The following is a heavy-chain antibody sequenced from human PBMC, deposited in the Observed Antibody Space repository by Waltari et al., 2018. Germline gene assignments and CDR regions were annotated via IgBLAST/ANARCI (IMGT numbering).Heavy chain of an antibody. V-gene: IGHV1-24*01. Sequence: QVQLVQSGAEVKKPGASVKVSCKVSGYTLTELSMHWVRQAPGKGLEWMGGFDPEDGETIYAQKFQGRVTMTEDTSTDTAYMELSSLRSEDTAVYYCATDIVVVPAASRHYGMDVWGQGTTVTVSS. CDR2: FDPEDGET. CDR3: ATDIVVVPAASRHYGMDV. D-gene: IGHD2-2*01. J-gene: IGHJ6*02. CDR1: GYTLTELS.